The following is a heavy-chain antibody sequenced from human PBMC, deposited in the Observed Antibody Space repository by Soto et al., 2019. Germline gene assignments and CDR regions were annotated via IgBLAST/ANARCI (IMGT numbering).Heavy chain of an antibody. J-gene: IGHJ4*02. CDR3: ARDLGFGLSDY. CDR2: INAGNGNT. D-gene: IGHD3-10*01. CDR1: GYTFTSYA. V-gene: IGHV1-3*01. Sequence: QVQLVQSGAEVKKPGASVKVSCKASGYTFTSYAMHWVRQAPGQRLEWMGWINAGNGNTKYSQKFQGRVTITRDTSASTAYMELSGVRSEDTAVYSCARDLGFGLSDYWGQGTLVTVSS.